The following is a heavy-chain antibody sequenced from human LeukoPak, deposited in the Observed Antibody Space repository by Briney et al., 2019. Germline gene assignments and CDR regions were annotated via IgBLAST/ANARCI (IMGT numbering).Heavy chain of an antibody. D-gene: IGHD2-8*01. CDR2: IKHDGSEK. CDR1: GFTFSSYW. CDR3: ARDVYGLGDS. Sequence: PGGSLRLSCVVSGFTFSSYWMTWVRQAPGKGLEWVANIKHDGSEKYYVDSVEGRFTISRDNAKNSLCLQMNSLRAEDTAVYYCARDVYGLGDSWGQGALVTVSS. J-gene: IGHJ4*02. V-gene: IGHV3-7*01.